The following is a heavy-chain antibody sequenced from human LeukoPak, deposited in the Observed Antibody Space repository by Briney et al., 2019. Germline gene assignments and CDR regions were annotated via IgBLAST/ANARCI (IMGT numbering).Heavy chain of an antibody. J-gene: IGHJ4*02. CDR1: GFTVSCNY. Sequence: GGSLRLSCAASGFTVSCNYMSWVRQAPGKGLEWVSVVNSGGSTYYADSVKGRFTISRDNSKNTLFLQMNSLRAEDTAVYYCARGEYSSTFDYWGQGALVTVSS. CDR2: VNSGGST. V-gene: IGHV3-66*01. D-gene: IGHD6-13*01. CDR3: ARGEYSSTFDY.